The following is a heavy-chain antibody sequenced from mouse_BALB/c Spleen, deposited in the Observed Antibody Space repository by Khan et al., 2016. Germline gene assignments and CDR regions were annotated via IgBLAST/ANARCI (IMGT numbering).Heavy chain of an antibody. J-gene: IGHJ1*01. V-gene: IGHV9-3-1*01. D-gene: IGHD1-1*01. Sequence: QVQLQQSGPELKKPGKTVKISYKASGYTFTNYGMNWVKQAPGKGLKWMGWINTYSGESTYADDFKGRFAFSLETSANTAYLQINNLKNEDTATYFCARYRYYYGSSRYFDVWGAGTTVTVSS. CDR1: GYTFTNYG. CDR3: ARYRYYYGSSRYFDV. CDR2: INTYSGES.